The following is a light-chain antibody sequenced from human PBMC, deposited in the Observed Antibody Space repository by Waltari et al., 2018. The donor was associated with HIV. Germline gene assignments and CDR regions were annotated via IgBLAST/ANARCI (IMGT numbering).Light chain of an antibody. CDR3: CSYAGSRDYV. CDR2: EVN. J-gene: IGLJ1*01. V-gene: IGLV2-8*01. Sequence: QSAPTQPPSASGSPGQSVTISCTGTSSDIGGYKYVSWYQQHPGKAPKLIIYEVNRRPSGVPDRFAGSKSGITASLTVSGLQAEDEADYYCCSYAGSRDYVFGTGTKVTVL. CDR1: SSDIGGYKY.